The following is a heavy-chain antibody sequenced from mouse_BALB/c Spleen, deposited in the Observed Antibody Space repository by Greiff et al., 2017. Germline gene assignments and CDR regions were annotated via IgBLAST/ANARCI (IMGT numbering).Heavy chain of an antibody. CDR3: ARPYDYDEAWFAY. CDR1: GFTFSSYT. D-gene: IGHD2-4*01. J-gene: IGHJ3*01. V-gene: IGHV5-12-2*01. CDR2: ISNGGGST. Sequence: EVKLVESGGGLVQPGGSLKLSCAASGFTFSSYTMSWVRQTPEKRLEWVAYISNGGGSTYYPDTVKGRFTISRDNAKNTLYLQMSSLKSEDTAMYYCARPYDYDEAWFAYWGQGTLVTVSA.